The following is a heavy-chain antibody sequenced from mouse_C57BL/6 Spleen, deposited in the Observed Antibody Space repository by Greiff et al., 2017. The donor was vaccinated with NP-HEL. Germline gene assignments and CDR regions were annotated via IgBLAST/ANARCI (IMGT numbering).Heavy chain of an antibody. D-gene: IGHD4-1*01. Sequence: QVQLKESGAELVKPGASVKLSCKASGYTFTSYWMHWVKQRPGRGLEWIGRIDPNSGGTKYNEKFKSKATLTVDKPSSTASMQLSSLSSEDSAVYYCAKELGHFDYWGQGTTLTVSS. J-gene: IGHJ2*01. CDR2: IDPNSGGT. V-gene: IGHV1-72*01. CDR3: AKELGHFDY. CDR1: GYTFTSYW.